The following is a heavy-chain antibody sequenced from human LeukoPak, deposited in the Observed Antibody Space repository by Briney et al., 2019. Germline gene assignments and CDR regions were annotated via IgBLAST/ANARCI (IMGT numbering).Heavy chain of an antibody. Sequence: PGGSLRLSCTASGVTFGDYAMSWVRQAPGKGLEWVANIKQDGSEKYYVDSVKGRFTISRDNAKNSLYLQMNSLRAEDTAVYYCARDPYSGSYGNYYYYFMDVWGKGTTVTISS. CDR2: IKQDGSEK. J-gene: IGHJ6*03. D-gene: IGHD1-26*01. CDR3: ARDPYSGSYGNYYYYFMDV. V-gene: IGHV3-7*01. CDR1: GVTFGDYA.